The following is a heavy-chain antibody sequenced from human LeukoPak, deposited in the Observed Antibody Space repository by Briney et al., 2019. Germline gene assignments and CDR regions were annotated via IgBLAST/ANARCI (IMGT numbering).Heavy chain of an antibody. J-gene: IGHJ4*02. V-gene: IGHV3-74*01. CDR2: INSDGSST. CDR1: GFTFSSYW. Sequence: PGGSLRLSCAASGFTFSSYWMHWVRQAPGKGLVWVSRINSDGSSTSYADSVKGRFTISRDNSKNTLYLQMNSLRAEDTAVYFCAKGTASGTYNCDSWGQGTLVTVSA. D-gene: IGHD3-10*01. CDR3: AKGTASGTYNCDS.